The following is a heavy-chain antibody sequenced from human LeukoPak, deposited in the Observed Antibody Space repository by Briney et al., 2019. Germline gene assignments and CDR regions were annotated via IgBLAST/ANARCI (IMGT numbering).Heavy chain of an antibody. CDR2: IYSGGST. CDR1: GFTFSSYS. CDR3: ARLRTSDSSSWYGGYYYYYMDV. Sequence: GGSLRLSCAASGFTFSSYSMNWVRQAPGKGLEWVSVIYSGGSTYYADSVKGRFTISRDNSKNTLYLQMNSLRAEDTAVYYCARLRTSDSSSWYGGYYYYYMDVWGKGTTVTISS. J-gene: IGHJ6*03. D-gene: IGHD6-13*01. V-gene: IGHV3-66*04.